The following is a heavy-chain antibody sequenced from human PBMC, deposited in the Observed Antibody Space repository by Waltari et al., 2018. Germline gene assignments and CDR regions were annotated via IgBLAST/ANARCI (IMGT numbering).Heavy chain of an antibody. J-gene: IGHJ5*02. CDR2: IYYSGST. CDR1: GGSISSYY. V-gene: IGHV4-59*01. D-gene: IGHD3-3*01. CDR3: ARDRAYDFWSGYFGWFDP. Sequence: QVQLQESGPGLVKPSETLSLTCTVSGGSISSYYWSWIRQPPGKGLEWIGYIYYSGSTNYNPSLKSRVTISVDTSKNQFSLKLSSVTAADTAVYYCARDRAYDFWSGYFGWFDPWGQGTLVTVSS.